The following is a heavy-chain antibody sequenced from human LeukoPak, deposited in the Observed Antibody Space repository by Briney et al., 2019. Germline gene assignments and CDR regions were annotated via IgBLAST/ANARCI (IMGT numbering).Heavy chain of an antibody. J-gene: IGHJ4*02. CDR1: GYTLTSYG. CDR3: ASSDGSGSHYPRDY. Sequence: ASVKVSCKASGYTLTSYGISWVRQAPGQGLEWMGWISAYNGNTNYAQKLQGRVTMTTDTSTSTAYMELRSLRSDDTAVYYCASSDGSGSHYPRDYWGQGTLVTVSS. CDR2: ISAYNGNT. V-gene: IGHV1-18*01. D-gene: IGHD3-10*01.